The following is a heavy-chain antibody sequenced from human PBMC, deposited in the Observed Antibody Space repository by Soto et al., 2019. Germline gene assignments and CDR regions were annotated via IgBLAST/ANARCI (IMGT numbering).Heavy chain of an antibody. CDR1: GFTFSGSA. J-gene: IGHJ4*02. CDR2: IRSKANSDAT. D-gene: IGHD3-9*01. Sequence: EVQLVESGGGLVQPGGSLKLSCAASGFTFSGSAMHWVRQAPGKGLEWVGRIRSKANSDATVYAASVKGRFTISRDDSKYTGYLQMNSLKTEDTAVYYCTTPSINYDILTDYFNYWGQGSLVTVSS. V-gene: IGHV3-73*02. CDR3: TTPSINYDILTDYFNY.